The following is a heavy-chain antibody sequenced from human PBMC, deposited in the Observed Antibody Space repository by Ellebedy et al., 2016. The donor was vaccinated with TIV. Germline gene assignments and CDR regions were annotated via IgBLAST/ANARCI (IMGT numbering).Heavy chain of an antibody. CDR1: GGSISGYY. J-gene: IGHJ4*02. V-gene: IGHV4-59*08. Sequence: MPSETLSLTCTVSGGSISGYYWSWIRQPPGKGLEWIGYIYYSGSTNYNPSLKIQVTISVDTYKNTFSLMLSYVTAADTAVYYCARPYDYDSIGYQLFDFWGQGTLVTVSS. D-gene: IGHD3-22*01. CDR3: ARPYDYDSIGYQLFDF. CDR2: IYYSGST.